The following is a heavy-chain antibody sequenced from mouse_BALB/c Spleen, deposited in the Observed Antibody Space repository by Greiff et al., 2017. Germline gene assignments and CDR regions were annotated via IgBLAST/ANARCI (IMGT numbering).Heavy chain of an antibody. CDR1: GYSITSDYA. D-gene: IGHD2-2*01. CDR3: ARGNYGYGRGFAY. Sequence: EVMLVESGPGLVKPSQSLSLTCTVTGYSITSDYAWNWIRQFPGNKLEWMGYISYSGSTSYNPSLKSRISITRDTSKNQFFLQLNSVTTEDTATYYCARGNYGYGRGFAYWGQGTLVTVSA. V-gene: IGHV3-2*02. J-gene: IGHJ3*01. CDR2: ISYSGST.